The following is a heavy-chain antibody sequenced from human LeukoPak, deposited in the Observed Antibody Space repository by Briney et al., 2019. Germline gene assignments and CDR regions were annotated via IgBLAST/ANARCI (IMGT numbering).Heavy chain of an antibody. D-gene: IGHD2-2*01. V-gene: IGHV1-2*04. CDR3: ARGAPSYCSSTSCLAYYFDY. J-gene: IGHJ4*02. Sequence: ASVKVSCKASGYTFTGYYMHWVRQAPGQGLEWMGWINPNSGGTNYAQKFQGWVTMTRDTSISTAYMELSRLRSDDTAMYYCARGAPSYCSSTSCLAYYFDYWGQGTLVTVSS. CDR2: INPNSGGT. CDR1: GYTFTGYY.